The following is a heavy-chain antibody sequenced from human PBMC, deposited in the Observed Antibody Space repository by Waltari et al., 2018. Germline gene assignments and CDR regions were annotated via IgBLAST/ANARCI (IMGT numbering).Heavy chain of an antibody. J-gene: IGHJ4*02. V-gene: IGHV3-53*01. D-gene: IGHD1-1*01. CDR3: ASGTATVSFGF. Sequence: EVQLVESGGDLIQPGGSLSLSCAASGLVVSRSFGAWVPQAPGKGLEWVCILYRGGEPYYADSGKGRFTISREDSRNPVYLQMNSLGAEDAALYYCASGTATVSFGFWGQGTQVTVSS. CDR1: GLVVSRSF. CDR2: LYRGGEP.